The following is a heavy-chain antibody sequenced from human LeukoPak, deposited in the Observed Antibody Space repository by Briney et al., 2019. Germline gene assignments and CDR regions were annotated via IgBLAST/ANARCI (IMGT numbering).Heavy chain of an antibody. CDR1: GGSVIGSY. CDR3: ARSRNYDTTGFNPSYYLDS. J-gene: IGHJ4*02. V-gene: IGHV4-59*02. Sequence: SETLSLTCTVSGGSVIGSYWTWIRQSPGGSLQYLGYIYNNVDVNYSPSLKSRVTISIDMSRNQVSLRLTSVTAADTAIYYCARSRNYDTTGFNPSYYLDSWGQGALVTVAS. D-gene: IGHD3-22*01. CDR2: IYNNVDV.